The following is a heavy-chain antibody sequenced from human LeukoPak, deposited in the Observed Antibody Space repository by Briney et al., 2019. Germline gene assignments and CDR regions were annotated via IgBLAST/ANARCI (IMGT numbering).Heavy chain of an antibody. CDR3: ARRVDATYWYFDL. V-gene: IGHV4-59*08. J-gene: IGHJ2*01. CDR1: GGSISSYH. CDR2: LYSSGST. D-gene: IGHD2-15*01. Sequence: SATPSLTCSVSGGSISSYHWSWIRQPPGKGLEWVGCLYSSGSTNYNPSLKSRVTISVDTSKSQFSLGLSSVTAADPAVYYCARRVDATYWYFDLWGRGTLVTVSS.